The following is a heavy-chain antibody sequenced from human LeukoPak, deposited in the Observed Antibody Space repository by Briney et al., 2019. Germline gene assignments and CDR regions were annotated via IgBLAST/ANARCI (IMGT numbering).Heavy chain of an antibody. D-gene: IGHD6-13*01. CDR1: GGSVSGYF. V-gene: IGHV4-59*02. CDR3: ARSSESAAGLYFDS. Sequence: SETLSLTCSVSGGSVSGYFWTWIRQPPGKRLEWIGYIYYRGDTNYNPSLKSRVTISLDTSESQFSLTLTSLTAADTAVYYCARSSESAAGLYFDSWGLGTLVTVSS. CDR2: IYYRGDT. J-gene: IGHJ4*02.